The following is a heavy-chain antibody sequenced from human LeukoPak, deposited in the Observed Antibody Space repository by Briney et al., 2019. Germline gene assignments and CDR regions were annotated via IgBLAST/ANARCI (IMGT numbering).Heavy chain of an antibody. CDR3: AKDSMVRGGFDY. CDR1: GGSMSSYF. CDR2: INHSGST. Sequence: SETLSLTCTVSGGSMSSYFWSWIRQPPGKGLEWIGEINHSGSTNYNPSLKSRVTISVDTSKNQFSLKLSSVTAADTAVYYCAKDSMVRGGFDYWGQGTLVTVSS. V-gene: IGHV4-34*01. J-gene: IGHJ4*02. D-gene: IGHD3-10*01.